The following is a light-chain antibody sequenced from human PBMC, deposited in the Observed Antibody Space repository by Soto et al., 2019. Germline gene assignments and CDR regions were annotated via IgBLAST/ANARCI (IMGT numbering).Light chain of an antibody. J-gene: IGLJ2*01. CDR3: SSYAGNNVV. V-gene: IGLV2-8*01. CDR2: EVS. CDR1: SSDVGGYNY. Sequence: QSALTQPPSVSGSPGQSVTISCTGTSSDVGGYNYVSWYQQHPGKAPKLMIYEVSKRPSGVPDRFSGSKSGNTASLTVSGLQAEDEADYYCSSYAGNNVVFGGGTKVTVL.